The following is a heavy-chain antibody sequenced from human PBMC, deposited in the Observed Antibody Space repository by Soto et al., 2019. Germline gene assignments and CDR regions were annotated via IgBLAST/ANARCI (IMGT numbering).Heavy chain of an antibody. CDR3: ARSITGTVSYYYGMDV. J-gene: IGHJ6*02. CDR1: GGTFSSYA. D-gene: IGHD1-20*01. Sequence: FQLVQSGAEVKKPGSSVKVSCKASGGTFSSYAISWVRQAPGQGLEWMGGIIPIFGTETYEQKFQGRVTITADESTSTAYMELSSLRSEDTAVYYCARSITGTVSYYYGMDVWHQGTTVTVSS. V-gene: IGHV1-69*12. CDR2: IIPIFGTE.